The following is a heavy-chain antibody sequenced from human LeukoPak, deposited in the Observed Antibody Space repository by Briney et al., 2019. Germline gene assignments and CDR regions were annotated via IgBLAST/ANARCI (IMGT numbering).Heavy chain of an antibody. V-gene: IGHV3-33*01. CDR2: IWNDGSNT. J-gene: IGHJ4*02. D-gene: IGHD6-13*01. Sequence: SGGSLRLSCAASGFTFSSHGMHWVRQAPGKGLEWVAAIWNDGSNTYHADSVKGRFTIPRDNSKNTLYLQMNSLRAEDTAVYYCARDRGSRWFGPINYWGQGTLVTVSS. CDR1: GFTFSSHG. CDR3: ARDRGSRWFGPINY.